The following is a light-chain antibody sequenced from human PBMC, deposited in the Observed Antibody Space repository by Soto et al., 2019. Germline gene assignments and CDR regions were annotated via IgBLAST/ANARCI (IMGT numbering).Light chain of an antibody. CDR2: DAS. CDR1: QSVGSF. Sequence: EIVLTQSPATLSLSPGERATLSCRTSQSVGSFLVWYQQRPGQAPRLLIYDASNRATGIPARFSGSRSGTDFTLTISSLEPEDFAVYYCQQRSNWPITFGQGTRLEIK. J-gene: IGKJ5*01. V-gene: IGKV3-11*01. CDR3: QQRSNWPIT.